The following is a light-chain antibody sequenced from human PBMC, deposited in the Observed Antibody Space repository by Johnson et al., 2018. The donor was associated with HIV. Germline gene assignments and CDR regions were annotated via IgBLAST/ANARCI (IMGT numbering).Light chain of an antibody. V-gene: IGLV1-41*02. CDR1: SSDMGHYA. J-gene: IGLJ1*01. CDR2: ENN. Sequence: QSVLTQPPSVSAAPGQKVTISCSGSSSDMGHYAVSWYQELPGTAPKLLIYENNKRPSGIPDRFSGSKSGTSATLGITGLWPEDWADYFCLGWDTSLRLWGIFGTGTKVTVL. CDR3: LGWDTSLRLWGI.